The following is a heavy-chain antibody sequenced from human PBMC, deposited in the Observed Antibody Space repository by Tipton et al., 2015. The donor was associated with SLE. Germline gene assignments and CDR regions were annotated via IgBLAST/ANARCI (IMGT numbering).Heavy chain of an antibody. CDR3: ARGYYYYMEV. V-gene: IGHV4-59*01. Sequence: TLSLTCTVSGGSISSYYWSWIRQPPGKGLEWIGDIYYSGSTNYNPSLKSRVTISIDTSKNHFSLKVNSVTAADTAVYYCARGYYYYMEVWGKGTTVTVSS. CDR1: GGSISSYY. CDR2: IYYSGST. J-gene: IGHJ6*03.